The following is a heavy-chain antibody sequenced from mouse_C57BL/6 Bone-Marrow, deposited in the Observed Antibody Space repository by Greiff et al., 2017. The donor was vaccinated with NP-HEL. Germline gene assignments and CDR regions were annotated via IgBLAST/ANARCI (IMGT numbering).Heavy chain of an antibody. CDR3: DLLGSSLHWYFDV. Sequence: VQLQESDAELVKPGASVKISCKVSGYTFTDHTIHWMKQRPEQGLEWIGYIYPRDGSTTYNEKFKGKATLTADKSSSTAYMQLNSLTSEDSAVYFCDLLGSSLHWYFDVWGTGTTVTVSS. CDR2: IYPRDGST. J-gene: IGHJ1*03. D-gene: IGHD1-1*01. CDR1: GYTFTDHT. V-gene: IGHV1-78*01.